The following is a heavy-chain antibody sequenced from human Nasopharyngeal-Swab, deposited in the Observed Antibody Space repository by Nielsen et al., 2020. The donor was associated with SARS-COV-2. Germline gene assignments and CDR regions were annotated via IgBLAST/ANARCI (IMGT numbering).Heavy chain of an antibody. Sequence: GGSLRLSCAASGFTFSSYSMNWVRQAPGKGLEWVSYISSSSSTIYYADSVKGRFTSSRDNAKNSLYLQMNSLRAEDTAVYYCARADAYSNYGSLDYWGQGTLVTVSS. CDR2: ISSSSSTI. CDR1: GFTFSSYS. J-gene: IGHJ4*02. V-gene: IGHV3-48*04. D-gene: IGHD4-11*01. CDR3: ARADAYSNYGSLDY.